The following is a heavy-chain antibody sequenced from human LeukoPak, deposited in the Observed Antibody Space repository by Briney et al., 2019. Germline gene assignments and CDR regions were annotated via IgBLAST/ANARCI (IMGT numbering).Heavy chain of an antibody. V-gene: IGHV5-51*01. CDR2: FHPGDSES. CDR3: ARTIAFYYDSSSYMDF. D-gene: IGHD3-22*01. CDR1: GYSFNSHW. Sequence: GEALKISCKGAGYSFNSHWIGWVRQLPGKGLEWMGIFHPGDSESRYSPSFQGQVTMSADQSITTAYLQWNSLKASDTAMYFCARTIAFYYDSSSYMDFWGQGTLVTVSS. J-gene: IGHJ4*02.